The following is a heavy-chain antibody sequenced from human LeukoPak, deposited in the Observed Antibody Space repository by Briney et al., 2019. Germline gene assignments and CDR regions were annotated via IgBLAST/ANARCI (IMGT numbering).Heavy chain of an antibody. CDR1: GGSFSGYY. CDR3: AGVAMAGQGAFEI. Sequence: SETLSLTCAVYGGSFSGYYWSWIRQPPGKGQEWIGEIKHSGSTNYNPSLKSRVTISVDTSKNQFSLKLSSVTAADTAVYYCAGVAMAGQGAFEIWGQGTMVTVSS. J-gene: IGHJ3*02. D-gene: IGHD6-19*01. V-gene: IGHV4-34*01. CDR2: IKHSGST.